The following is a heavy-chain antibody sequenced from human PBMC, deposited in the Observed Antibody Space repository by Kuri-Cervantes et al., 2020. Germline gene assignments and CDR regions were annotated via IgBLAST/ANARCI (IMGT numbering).Heavy chain of an antibody. CDR1: GFTFSSYG. J-gene: IGHJ3*02. V-gene: IGHV3-30*03. CDR3: ARGSSGWSFDAFDI. CDR2: ISYDGSNK. D-gene: IGHD6-19*01. Sequence: GGSLRLSCAASGFTFSSYGMHWVRQAPGKGLEWVAVISYDGSNKYYADSVKGRSTISRDNAKNSLYLQMNSLRAEDTALYYCARGSSGWSFDAFDIWGQGTMVTVSS.